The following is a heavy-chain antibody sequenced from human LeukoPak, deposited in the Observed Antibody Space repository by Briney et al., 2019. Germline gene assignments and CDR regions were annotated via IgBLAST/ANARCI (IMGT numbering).Heavy chain of an antibody. J-gene: IGHJ4*02. CDR3: AKSPVSSCRGSFCYPFDY. CDR1: GFTFSSYG. CDR2: ISGSGGRT. D-gene: IGHD2-15*01. Sequence: GGTLRLSCAASGFTFSSYGMSWVRRAPGKGLEWVSAISGSGGRTYYADSVKGRFTISRDNSRNTLYLQMNTLRAEDTAVYFCAKSPVSSCRGSFCYPFDYWGQGNLVTVSS. V-gene: IGHV3-23*01.